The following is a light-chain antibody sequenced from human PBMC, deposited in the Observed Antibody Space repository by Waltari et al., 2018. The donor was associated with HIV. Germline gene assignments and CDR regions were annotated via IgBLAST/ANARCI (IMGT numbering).Light chain of an antibody. CDR1: SSDVGGYNY. Sequence: QSALTQPRSVSGSPGQSVTISCTGSSSDVGGYNYVSWYQQHPTKAPKLIIYDVSERPSVVPDRCFGSKSGNGASLTSSGLQAEDEADYYCYSYAGSLLFGGGTKLTVL. J-gene: IGLJ2*01. V-gene: IGLV2-11*01. CDR3: YSYAGSLL. CDR2: DVS.